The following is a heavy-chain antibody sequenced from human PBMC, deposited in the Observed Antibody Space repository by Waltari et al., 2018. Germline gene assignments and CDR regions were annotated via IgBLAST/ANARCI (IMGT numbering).Heavy chain of an antibody. CDR2: INHSGST. V-gene: IGHV4-34*01. J-gene: IGHJ4*02. D-gene: IGHD6-6*01. CDR1: GGSFSGYY. CDR3: ARGRIAARPSGARFFDY. Sequence: QVQLQQWGAGLLKPSETLSLTCAVYGGSFSGYYWSWIRQPPGKGLEWIGEINHSGSTNYNPSLKSRVTISVDTSKNQFSRKLSSVTAADTAVYYCARGRIAARPSGARFFDYWGQGTLVTVSS.